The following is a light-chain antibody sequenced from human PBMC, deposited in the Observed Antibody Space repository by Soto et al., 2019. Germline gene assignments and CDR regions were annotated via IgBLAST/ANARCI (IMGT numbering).Light chain of an antibody. CDR3: CSYAGSSTLVV. CDR2: EGS. Sequence: QSALTQPASVSGSPGQSITISCTGTSSDVGSYNLVSWYQQHPGKAPKLMIYEGSKRTSGVSNRFSGSKSGNTASLTISGLQAEDEADYYCCSYAGSSTLVVFGGGTQLTVL. J-gene: IGLJ2*01. CDR1: SSDVGSYNL. V-gene: IGLV2-23*01.